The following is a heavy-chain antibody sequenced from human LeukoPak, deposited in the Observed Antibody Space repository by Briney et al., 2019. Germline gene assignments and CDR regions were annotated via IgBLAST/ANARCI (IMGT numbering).Heavy chain of an antibody. CDR1: GFSFSTYW. CDR3: AREGVEEPGFDF. CDR2: IKFDGSEK. J-gene: IGHJ4*02. D-gene: IGHD2-2*01. Sequence: GGSLRLSCAASGFSFSTYWMSWVRQAPGKGLEWVANIKFDGSEKYYVDSVKGRFTISRDNAKNSLYLQMNTLRAEDTAVYYCAREGVEEPGFDFWGQGTLVTVSS. V-gene: IGHV3-7*03.